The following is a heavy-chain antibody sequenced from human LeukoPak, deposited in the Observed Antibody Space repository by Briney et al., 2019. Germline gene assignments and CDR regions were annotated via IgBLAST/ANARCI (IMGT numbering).Heavy chain of an antibody. CDR2: ISSSSSYI. Sequence: GGSLRLSCAASGFTFSSYSMNWVRQAPGKGLEWVSSISSSSSYIYYAVSVKGRFTISRDNAKNSLYLQMNSLRAEDTAVYYCARDYLVGATASSAFDIWGQGTMVTVSS. V-gene: IGHV3-21*01. J-gene: IGHJ3*02. CDR3: ARDYLVGATASSAFDI. CDR1: GFTFSSYS. D-gene: IGHD1-26*01.